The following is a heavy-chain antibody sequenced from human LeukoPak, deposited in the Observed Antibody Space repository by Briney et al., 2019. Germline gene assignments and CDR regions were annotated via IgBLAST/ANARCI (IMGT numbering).Heavy chain of an antibody. CDR1: GFTFSNYG. J-gene: IGHJ6*02. Sequence: GGSLRLSCAASGFTFSNYGMNWVRQAPGKGLEWVSIITSGVGITYYADSVKGRFTISRDNSKNTLYLQMNSLRAEDTAVYYCAREGYYSGMDVWGQGTTVTVSS. V-gene: IGHV3-23*01. CDR2: ITSGVGIT. CDR3: AREGYYSGMDV.